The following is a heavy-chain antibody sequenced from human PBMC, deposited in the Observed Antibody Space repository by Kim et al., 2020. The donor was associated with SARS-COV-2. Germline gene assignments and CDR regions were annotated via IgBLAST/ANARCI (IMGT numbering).Heavy chain of an antibody. CDR1: GFTFSTYA. V-gene: IGHV3-23*01. D-gene: IGHD6-19*01. Sequence: GGSLRLSCVASGFTFSTYAMTWVRQAPGKGLEWVSSISDNGGRTYYADSVKGRFTISRDNSKNTLWLQMNSLRAEDTALYYCVRYCSDRCYNRWFDPCGQGTLVTVSS. CDR3: VRYCSDRCYNRWFDP. J-gene: IGHJ5*02. CDR2: ISDNGGRT.